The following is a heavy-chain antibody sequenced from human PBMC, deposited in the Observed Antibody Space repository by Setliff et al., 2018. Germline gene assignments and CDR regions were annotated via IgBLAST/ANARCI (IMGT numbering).Heavy chain of an antibody. CDR1: DGSFSDYY. CDR3: ARRWNFGPYGSGIHDGFDM. D-gene: IGHD3-10*01. Sequence: LSLTCAVYDGSFSDYYWSWIRQPPGKGLEWIGEINHYGSTNYKSSLRSRVTISLDTSKNQFSLKLNSVTAADTAVYYCARRWNFGPYGSGIHDGFDMWGQGTMVTVSS. CDR2: INHYGST. V-gene: IGHV4-34*01. J-gene: IGHJ3*02.